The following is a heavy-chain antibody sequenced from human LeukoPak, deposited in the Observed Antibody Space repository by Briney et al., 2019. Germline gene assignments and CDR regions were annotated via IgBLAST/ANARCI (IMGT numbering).Heavy chain of an antibody. CDR1: GGSISSSSYY. V-gene: IGHV4-39*01. CDR3: ARHGSLLYGLDY. J-gene: IGHJ4*02. Sequence: PSETLSLTCTVSGGSISSSSYYWGWIRQPPGKGLEWIGSIYYSGSTNYNPSLKSRVTISVDTSKNQFSLKLSSVTAADTAVYYCARHGSLLYGLDYWGQATLVTVSS. D-gene: IGHD4-17*01. CDR2: IYYSGST.